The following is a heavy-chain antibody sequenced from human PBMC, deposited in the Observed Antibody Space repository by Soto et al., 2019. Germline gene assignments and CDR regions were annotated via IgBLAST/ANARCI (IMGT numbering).Heavy chain of an antibody. V-gene: IGHV1-46*01. J-gene: IGHJ6*02. CDR3: AREKASTSLLTHYYYAMDV. Sequence: ASVKVSCKSSGYTFINYYVHWVRQAPGQGLEWMGMINPSGGRTTYPQKFQGRVTMTRDTSTSTVYVELSSLRSDDAAVFYCAREKASTSLLTHYYYAMDVWGQGTTVTVSS. CDR2: INPSGGRT. CDR1: GYTFINYY.